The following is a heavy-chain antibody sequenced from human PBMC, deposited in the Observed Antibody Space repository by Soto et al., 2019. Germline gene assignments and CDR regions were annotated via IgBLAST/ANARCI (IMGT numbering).Heavy chain of an antibody. CDR3: TTSAISPYGGLIGPFDY. CDR2: IKPANGNT. D-gene: IGHD3-16*02. Sequence: QVQLAQSGAEGRKPGASVRVSCEATGYTFTAYAMHWVRQAPGQSLEWMGWIKPANGNTKYSQKFQGRLIITSDTSANTMYMELSSLTSEDTAMYYCTTSAISPYGGLIGPFDYWGQGNLVTVSS. J-gene: IGHJ4*02. CDR1: GYTFTAYA. V-gene: IGHV1-3*01.